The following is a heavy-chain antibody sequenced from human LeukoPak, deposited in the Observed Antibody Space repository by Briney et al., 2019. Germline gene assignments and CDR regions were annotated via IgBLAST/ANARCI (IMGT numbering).Heavy chain of an antibody. D-gene: IGHD2-2*01. CDR1: GYTFTDYY. CDR2: INPNSGGT. V-gene: IGHV1-2*02. J-gene: IGHJ4*02. CDR3: ARANALYCSSTSCLFDY. Sequence: ASVKVSCKASGYTFTDYYIHWVRQAPGQGLEWMAWINPNSGGTYYAQNFHDRITLTRDTSISTAYMELSGLRSDDTATYYCARANALYCSSTSCLFDYWGQGTLVTVSS.